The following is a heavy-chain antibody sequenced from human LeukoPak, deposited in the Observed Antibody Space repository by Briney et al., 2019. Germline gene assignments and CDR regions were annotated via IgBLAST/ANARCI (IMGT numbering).Heavy chain of an antibody. Sequence: GGSLRLSCAASGFVVSSNYMSWVRQAPGKGLECVSVIYSGGSTYYADSVKGRFTISRDNSKNTLYLQMNSLRAEDTAVYYCARDGRSYYSLGYFDYWGQGTLVTVSS. CDR3: ARDGRSYYSLGYFDY. CDR1: GFVVSSNY. D-gene: IGHD1-26*01. CDR2: IYSGGST. V-gene: IGHV3-53*01. J-gene: IGHJ4*02.